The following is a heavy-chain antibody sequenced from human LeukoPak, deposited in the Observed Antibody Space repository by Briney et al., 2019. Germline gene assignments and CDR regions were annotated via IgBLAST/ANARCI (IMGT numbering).Heavy chain of an antibody. CDR3: ARDPGYCSGGSCRPTGSDY. V-gene: IGHV3-48*03. Sequence: GGSLRLSCAASGFTFSSYEMNWVRQAPGKGLEWVLYISSSGSTIYYADSVKGRFTISRDNAKNSLYLQMNSLRAEDTAVYYCARDPGYCSGGSCRPTGSDYWGQGTLVTVSS. CDR1: GFTFSSYE. CDR2: ISSSGSTI. J-gene: IGHJ4*02. D-gene: IGHD2-15*01.